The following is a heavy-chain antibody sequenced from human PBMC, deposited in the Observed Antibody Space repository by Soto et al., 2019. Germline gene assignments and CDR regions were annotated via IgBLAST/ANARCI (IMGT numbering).Heavy chain of an antibody. CDR1: GFSLSTSGVG. J-gene: IGHJ4*02. CDR3: ARQNRYSSGWYDDY. D-gene: IGHD6-19*01. Sequence: QITLKESGPTLVKPTQTLTLTCTFSGFSLSTSGVGVGWIRQPPGKALEWLALIYWDDDKRYSPSLKSRLTIPKDTSKNQVVLTMTNMDPVDTATYYCARQNRYSSGWYDDYWGQGTLVTVSS. V-gene: IGHV2-5*02. CDR2: IYWDDDK.